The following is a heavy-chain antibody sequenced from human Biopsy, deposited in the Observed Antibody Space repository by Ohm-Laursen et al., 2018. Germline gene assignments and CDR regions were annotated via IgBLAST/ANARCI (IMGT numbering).Heavy chain of an antibody. CDR2: ISPYNGDT. J-gene: IGHJ4*02. D-gene: IGHD3-3*01. CDR3: ARDRWPHVTLLGLVVFDF. V-gene: IGHV1-18*01. CDR1: GYTFTNYG. Sequence: GASVTVSCKASGYTFTNYGISWVRQAPGHGLEWMGWISPYNGDTDYAQKLQGRVTMTTDTSTSTAYMDLRSLRSDDTAVYYCARDRWPHVTLLGLVVFDFWGQGTLVIVSS.